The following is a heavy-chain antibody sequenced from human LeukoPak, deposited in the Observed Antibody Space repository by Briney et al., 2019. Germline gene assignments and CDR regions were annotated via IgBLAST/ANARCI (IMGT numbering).Heavy chain of an antibody. CDR2: ISSYNGNT. J-gene: IGHJ1*01. CDR1: GYTFTSYG. V-gene: IGHV1-18*01. D-gene: IGHD3-22*01. Sequence: ASVKVSCKASGYTFTSYGISWVRQAPGQGLEWMRWISSYNGNTNYAQKLQGRVAMTTDTSTSTAYMELRSLRSDDTAVYYCARRYYDTGYFQHWGQGTLVTVSS. CDR3: ARRYYDTGYFQH.